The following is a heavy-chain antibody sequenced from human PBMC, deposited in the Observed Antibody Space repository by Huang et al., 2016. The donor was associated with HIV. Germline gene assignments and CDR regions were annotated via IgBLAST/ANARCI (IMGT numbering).Heavy chain of an antibody. V-gene: IGHV1-18*04. Sequence: QVQLVQSEAEVQKPGAAVKVSCKASGYHFNSYGINWVRQAPGHGLEWMGWSIGYNGNTNYAQKCQGRVTMTTDTSTSTAYMELRRLKSDDTAVYYCAREGIASRRWFDPWGQGTLVTVSS. D-gene: IGHD6-6*01. CDR3: AREGIASRRWFDP. CDR2: SIGYNGNT. CDR1: GYHFNSYG. J-gene: IGHJ5*02.